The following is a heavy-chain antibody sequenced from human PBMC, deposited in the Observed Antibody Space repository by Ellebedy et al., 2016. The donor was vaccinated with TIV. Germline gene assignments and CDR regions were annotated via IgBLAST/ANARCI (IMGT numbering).Heavy chain of an antibody. D-gene: IGHD2/OR15-2a*01. V-gene: IGHV3-9*01. J-gene: IGHJ3*02. Sequence: GGSLRLSCAASGFTFDDYAMHWVQQAPGKGLEWVSGISWNSGSIGYADSVKGRFTISRDNAKNSLYLQMNSLRAEDTALYYCAKGLSRGHFDIWGQGTMVTVSS. CDR1: GFTFDDYA. CDR3: AKGLSRGHFDI. CDR2: ISWNSGSI.